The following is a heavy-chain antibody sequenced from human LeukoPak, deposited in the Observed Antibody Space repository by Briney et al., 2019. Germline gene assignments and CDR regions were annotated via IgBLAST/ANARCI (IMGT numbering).Heavy chain of an antibody. CDR2: IRSGGST. CDR1: GVTVSSSY. D-gene: IGHD3-10*01. CDR3: AREGSGRTAYNDGLDV. V-gene: IGHV3-53*01. Sequence: GGSLSLSCAASGVTVSSSYMTWVRQAPGKGLEWVSVIRSGGSTVYADSVKGRFTISRDNSKNTLYLQLSSLRAEDTAVYYCAREGSGRTAYNDGLDVWGQGTMVTVSS. J-gene: IGHJ3*01.